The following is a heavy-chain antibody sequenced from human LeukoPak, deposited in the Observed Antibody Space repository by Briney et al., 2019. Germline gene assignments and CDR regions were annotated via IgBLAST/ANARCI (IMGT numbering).Heavy chain of an antibody. Sequence: GGSLRLSCAASGLSFSSYAMSWVRQAPGKGLEWVSYISSSSGTIYYADSVKGRFTTSRDNAKNSLYLQMNNLRDEDTAVYYCARGGSSCFDSWGQGTLVTVSS. J-gene: IGHJ4*02. V-gene: IGHV3-48*02. D-gene: IGHD6-13*01. CDR1: GLSFSSYA. CDR3: ARGGSSCFDS. CDR2: ISSSSGTI.